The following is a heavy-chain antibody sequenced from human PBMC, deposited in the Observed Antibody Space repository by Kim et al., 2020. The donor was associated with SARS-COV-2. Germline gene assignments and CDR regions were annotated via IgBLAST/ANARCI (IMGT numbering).Heavy chain of an antibody. Sequence: SETLSLTCAVYGGSFSGYYWSWIRQPPGKGLEWIGEINHSGSTNYNPSLKSRVTISVDTSKNQFSLKLSSVTAADTAVYYCARLRPPHDSSGYYYSWDFDYWGQGTLVTVSS. J-gene: IGHJ4*02. V-gene: IGHV4-34*01. CDR3: ARLRPPHDSSGYYYSWDFDY. CDR2: INHSGST. D-gene: IGHD3-22*01. CDR1: GGSFSGYY.